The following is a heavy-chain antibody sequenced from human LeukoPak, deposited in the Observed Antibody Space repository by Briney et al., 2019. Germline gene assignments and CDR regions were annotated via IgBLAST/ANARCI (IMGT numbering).Heavy chain of an antibody. Sequence: GASVKVSCXASGYTFTGYYMHWVRQAPGQGLVWMGRINPNSGGTNYAQKFQGRVTMTRDTSISTAYMELSRLRSDDTAVYYCARWPVGFGKSYYDSSGYYQGSWGQGTLVTVSS. CDR1: GYTFTGYY. V-gene: IGHV1-2*06. J-gene: IGHJ4*02. CDR3: ARWPVGFGKSYYDSSGYYQGS. CDR2: INPNSGGT. D-gene: IGHD3-22*01.